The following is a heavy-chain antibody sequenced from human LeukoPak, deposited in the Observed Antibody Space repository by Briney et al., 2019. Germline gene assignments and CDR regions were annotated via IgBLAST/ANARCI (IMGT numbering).Heavy chain of an antibody. V-gene: IGHV3-23*01. J-gene: IGHJ4*02. CDR1: GFTFSSYT. CDR3: AKDHSSTSLVGLSFLDY. CDR2: ISGSGGST. D-gene: IGHD2-2*01. Sequence: GGSLRLSCTASGFTFSSYTISWVRQAPGKGLEWVSAISGSGGSTYYADSVKGRFTISRDNSKNTLYLQMNSLRAEDTAVYYCAKDHSSTSLVGLSFLDYWGQGTLVTVSS.